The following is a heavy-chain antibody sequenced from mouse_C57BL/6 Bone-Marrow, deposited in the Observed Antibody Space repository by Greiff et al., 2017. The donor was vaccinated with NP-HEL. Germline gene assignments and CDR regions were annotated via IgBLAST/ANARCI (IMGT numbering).Heavy chain of an antibody. V-gene: IGHV1-82*01. CDR3: ARGGLLVDC. J-gene: IGHJ2*01. CDR2: IYPGDGDT. CDR1: GYAFSSSW. D-gene: IGHD3-1*01. Sequence: QVHLQQSGPELVKPGASVKISCKASGYAFSSSWMNWVKQRPGKGLEWIGRIYPGDGDTNYNGKFKGKATLTADKSTSTACMQLSSLTSEDSAVYCCARGGLLVDCWGQGTTLTVSS.